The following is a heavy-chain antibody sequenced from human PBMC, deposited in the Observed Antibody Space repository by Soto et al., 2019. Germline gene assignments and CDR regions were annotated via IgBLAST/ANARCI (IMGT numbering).Heavy chain of an antibody. D-gene: IGHD3-16*02. Sequence: QVTLKESGPVLVKPTETLTLTCTVSGFSLSNARMGVSWIRQPPGKALEWLAHIFSNDEKSYSTSLKSRLTISKYTSKSQVVLTMTNMDPVDTATYCCARTIVILRNDGDRAYSDYWGQGTLVTVSS. J-gene: IGHJ4*02. CDR3: ARTIVILRNDGDRAYSDY. V-gene: IGHV2-26*01. CDR1: GFSLSNARMG. CDR2: IFSNDEK.